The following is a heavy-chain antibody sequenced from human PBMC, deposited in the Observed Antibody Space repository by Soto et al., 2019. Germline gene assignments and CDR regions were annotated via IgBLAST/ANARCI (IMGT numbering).Heavy chain of an antibody. Sequence: QITLKESGPTLVKPTQTLTLTCTFSGFSLTTRGVGVGWIRQPPGKALECLALIYWDDDKRYSPSLQSRLSLTKDASKSQVVQTMNNVDPVDTATYYREHIPNYYQYDWFDPWGQGTLVSVST. J-gene: IGHJ5*02. CDR2: IYWDDDK. V-gene: IGHV2-5*02. D-gene: IGHD3-16*01. CDR1: GFSLTTRGVG. CDR3: EHIPNYYQYDWFDP.